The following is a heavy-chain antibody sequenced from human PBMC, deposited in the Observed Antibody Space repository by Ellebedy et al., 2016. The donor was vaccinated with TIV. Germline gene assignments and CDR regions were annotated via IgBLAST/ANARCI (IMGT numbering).Heavy chain of an antibody. CDR1: GFTFSTYD. CDR2: IGSAGDT. V-gene: IGHV3-13*01. D-gene: IGHD2-15*01. J-gene: IGHJ4*02. Sequence: GESLKISCAASGFTFSTYDMHWVRQATGKGPEWVSAIGSAGDTYYPGSVKGRFTITRENAKNSLYLQMNSLGAGDTAGYYCARATVGFDYWGQGTLVTVSS. CDR3: ARATVGFDY.